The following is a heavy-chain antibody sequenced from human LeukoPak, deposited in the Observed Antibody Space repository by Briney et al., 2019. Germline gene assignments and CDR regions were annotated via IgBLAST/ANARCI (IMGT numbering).Heavy chain of an antibody. V-gene: IGHV4-34*01. CDR1: GGSFSGYY. J-gene: IGHJ5*02. Sequence: PSETLSLTCAVYGGSFSGYYWNWIRQPPGKGLEWIGEINHSGSTNYNPSLKSRVTISVDTSKNQFSLKLSSVTAADTAVYYCARWGAWFDPWGQGTLVTVSS. CDR3: ARWGAWFDP. CDR2: INHSGST. D-gene: IGHD3-16*01.